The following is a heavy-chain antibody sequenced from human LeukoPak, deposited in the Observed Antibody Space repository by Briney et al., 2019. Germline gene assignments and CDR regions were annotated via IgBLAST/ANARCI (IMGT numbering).Heavy chain of an antibody. J-gene: IGHJ3*01. CDR3: AKARIAAAGTGAFDV. CDR2: FSATDGSA. Sequence: GGSLRLSCAASGFTVSSYGMNWVRQAPGKGLEWVSGFSATDGSAQYAESVRGRFTISRDNSKNSLYLQMNSLRDEDTAVYFCAKARIAAAGTGAFDVWGQGTMVTVSS. CDR1: GFTVSSYG. D-gene: IGHD6-13*01. V-gene: IGHV3-23*01.